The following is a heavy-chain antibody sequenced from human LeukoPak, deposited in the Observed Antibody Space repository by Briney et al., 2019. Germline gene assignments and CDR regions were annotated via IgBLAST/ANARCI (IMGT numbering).Heavy chain of an antibody. Sequence: PLGSLRLSCATSGFPFSDFSMSWVRQAPGEGLEWISTTNSGGTSTYSAPPARGRFTISRNNSKNRLYLQMSSLRVEDTAEYYCAKQSYARSLGEGGPGTLVSVSS. CDR3: AKQSYARSLGE. D-gene: IGHD2-8*01. CDR1: GFPFSDFS. J-gene: IGHJ4*02. CDR2: TNSGGTST. V-gene: IGHV3-23*01.